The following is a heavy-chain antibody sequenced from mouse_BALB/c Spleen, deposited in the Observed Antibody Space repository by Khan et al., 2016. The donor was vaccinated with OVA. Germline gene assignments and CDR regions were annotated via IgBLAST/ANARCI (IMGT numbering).Heavy chain of an antibody. CDR1: GFSLANYG. V-gene: IGHV2-6-1*01. D-gene: IGHD2-10*01. CDR2: IWSDGTT. CDR3: ARQPYYHYYIMDY. Sequence: QMQLEESGPGLVAPSQSLSITCTISGFSLANYGVHWVRQPPGKGLEWLVVIWSDGTTTYNSALKSRLSISRDNSKSQVFLKINSLHTSDTDMYDCARQPYYHYYIMDYWGQGTSVTVSS. J-gene: IGHJ4*01.